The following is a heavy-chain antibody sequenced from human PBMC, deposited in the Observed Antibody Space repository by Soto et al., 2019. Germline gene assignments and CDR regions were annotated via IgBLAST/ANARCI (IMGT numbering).Heavy chain of an antibody. V-gene: IGHV4-38-2*02. CDR1: NYFISSGYY. J-gene: IGHJ5*01. D-gene: IGHD1-26*01. CDR3: ARAGMYSWYRYCFDP. Sequence: SETLSLTCSVSNYFISSGYYWGWIRQRPGKEPEWIASIYHSGRPTYNPSLQSRVTISVDTSKNQLSLRLTSLTAVDTAVYYCARAGMYSWYRYCFDPWGQGTMVTVSS. CDR2: IYHSGRP.